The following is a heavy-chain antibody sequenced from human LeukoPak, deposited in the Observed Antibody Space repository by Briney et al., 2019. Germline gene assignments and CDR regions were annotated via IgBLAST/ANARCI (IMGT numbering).Heavy chain of an antibody. V-gene: IGHV3-30*03. CDR2: ISYDGSNK. D-gene: IGHD4-17*01. Sequence: PGGSLRLSSAASGFTLSNHWMTWVRQAPGEGLEWVAVISYDGSNKYYADSVKGRFTISRDNSKNTLYLQMNSLRAEDTAVYYCARDMGTTVTTYYYYGMDVWGQGTTVTVSS. J-gene: IGHJ6*02. CDR1: GFTLSNHW. CDR3: ARDMGTTVTTYYYYGMDV.